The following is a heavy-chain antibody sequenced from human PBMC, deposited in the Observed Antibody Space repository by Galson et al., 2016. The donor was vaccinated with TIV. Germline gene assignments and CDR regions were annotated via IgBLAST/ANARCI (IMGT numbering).Heavy chain of an antibody. Sequence: SLRLSCAVSGFTFSNYWMTWVRQAPGKGLEWVANIKEDGSEKNYVDLVKGRFTISRDNAKNSLYLQMNSVRAEDPAVYYCARGGSDSDYWGQGTLVTVSS. CDR3: ARGGSDSDY. CDR1: GFTFSNYW. J-gene: IGHJ4*02. D-gene: IGHD2-21*01. V-gene: IGHV3-7*01. CDR2: IKEDGSEK.